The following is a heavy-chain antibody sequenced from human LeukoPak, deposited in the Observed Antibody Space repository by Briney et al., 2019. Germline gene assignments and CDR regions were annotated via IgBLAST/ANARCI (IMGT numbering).Heavy chain of an antibody. CDR3: ARARSAAEFDY. Sequence: PGGSLRLSCAASGFTVSSNYMSWVRQAPGKGLEWVSVIYSGGSTYYADSVKGRFTISRDNSKNTLYLQMNSLRAEDTAVYYCARARSAAEFDYWGQGTLVTVSS. CDR2: IYSGGST. V-gene: IGHV3-53*01. J-gene: IGHJ4*02. CDR1: GFTVSSNY. D-gene: IGHD6-25*01.